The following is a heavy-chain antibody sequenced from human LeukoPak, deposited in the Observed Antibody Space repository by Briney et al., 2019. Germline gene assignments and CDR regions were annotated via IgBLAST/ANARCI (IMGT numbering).Heavy chain of an antibody. V-gene: IGHV3-20*04. J-gene: IGHJ4*02. D-gene: IGHD3-22*01. CDR2: INWNGGST. CDR3: ARDGTYYYDSSGYYYLDY. CDR1: GFTFDDYG. Sequence: PGGSLRLSWAASGFTFDDYGMSWVRQVPGKGLEWVSGINWNGGSTGYADSVKGRFTISRDNAKNSLYLQMNSLRAEDTALYYCARDGTYYYDSSGYYYLDYWGQGTLVTVSS.